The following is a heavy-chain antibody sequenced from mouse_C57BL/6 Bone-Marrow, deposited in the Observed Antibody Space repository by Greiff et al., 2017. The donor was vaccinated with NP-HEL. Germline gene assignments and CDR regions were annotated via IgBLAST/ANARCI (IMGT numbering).Heavy chain of an antibody. V-gene: IGHV5-4*01. CDR2: ISDGGSYT. CDR1: GFTFSSYA. Sequence: EVHLVESGGGLVKPGGSLKLSCAASGFTFSSYAMSWVRQTPEKRLEWVATISDGGSYTYYPDNVKGRFTISRANAKNNLYLQMSHLKSEDTAMYYCARDDGYDEDWYFDVWGTGTTVTVSS. J-gene: IGHJ1*03. CDR3: ARDDGYDEDWYFDV. D-gene: IGHD2-2*01.